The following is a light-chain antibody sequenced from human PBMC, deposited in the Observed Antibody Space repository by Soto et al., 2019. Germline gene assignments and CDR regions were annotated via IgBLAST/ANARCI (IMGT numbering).Light chain of an antibody. CDR1: SSDIGDYDY. CDR3: SSSTTRGLYV. J-gene: IGLJ1*01. Sequence: SLLTQPSSVSGSAGQSITISCTGPSSDIGDYDYVSWHQQHPGKAPKLMIYDVSNRPSGVSNRFSGSKSGNTASLTISGLQAEDEADYYCSSSTTRGLYVFGAGTKVTVL. V-gene: IGLV2-14*03. CDR2: DVS.